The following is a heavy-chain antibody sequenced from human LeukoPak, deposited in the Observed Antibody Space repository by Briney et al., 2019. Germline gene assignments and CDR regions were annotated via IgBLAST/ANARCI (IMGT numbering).Heavy chain of an antibody. D-gene: IGHD1-26*01. CDR2: INSDGSST. Sequence: GGSLRLSCGASGFTFSSYWIHWLRQAPGKGLVWVSRINSDGSSTSYADSVKGRITISRDNAKNTLYLQMDSLRAEDTAVYFCARTEYSGSYFDNWGQGTLVTVSS. CDR1: GFTFSSYW. J-gene: IGHJ4*02. CDR3: ARTEYSGSYFDN. V-gene: IGHV3-74*01.